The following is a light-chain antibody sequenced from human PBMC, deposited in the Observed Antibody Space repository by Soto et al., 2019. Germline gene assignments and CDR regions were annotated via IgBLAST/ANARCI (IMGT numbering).Light chain of an antibody. Sequence: EIVLTQSPATLSLSPGERATLSCRASQSVSSFLAWYQQKPGQAPRLLIYDVSNRATGIPARFSGSGSGTDFTLTISSLEPEDFAVYYCQQRSNWPLTLGQGTRLDTK. CDR1: QSVSSF. J-gene: IGKJ5*01. V-gene: IGKV3-11*01. CDR2: DVS. CDR3: QQRSNWPLT.